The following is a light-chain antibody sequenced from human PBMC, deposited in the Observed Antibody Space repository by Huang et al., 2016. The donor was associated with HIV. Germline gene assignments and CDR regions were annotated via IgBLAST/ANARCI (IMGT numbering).Light chain of an antibody. CDR1: QGVSSS. V-gene: IGKV3-11*01. CDR2: AAP. CDR3: QQRRNWPPYT. J-gene: IGKJ2*01. Sequence: EVVLTQSPATLSLSPGERATLSCRASQGVSSSFAWYQQKPGQAPRLLIYAAPVRATGIPARFSGSASGTDFTLTISSLEPEDFAVYYCQQRRNWPPYTFGQGTKLEIK.